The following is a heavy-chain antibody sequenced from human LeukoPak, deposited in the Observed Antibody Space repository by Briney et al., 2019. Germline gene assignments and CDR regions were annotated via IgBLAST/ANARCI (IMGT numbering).Heavy chain of an antibody. CDR3: ARLHISNWYIFDY. V-gene: IGHV4-59*01. J-gene: IGHJ4*02. CDR1: GVSISGYY. CDR2: IYYSGST. Sequence: PETLSLTCTVSGVSISGYYWSWIRQPPGKGLEWIGYIYYSGSTDYNPSLKSRVTISVDTSKNPFSLKLSSVTAADTAVYYCARLHISNWYIFDYWGQGTLVTVSS. D-gene: IGHD6-13*01.